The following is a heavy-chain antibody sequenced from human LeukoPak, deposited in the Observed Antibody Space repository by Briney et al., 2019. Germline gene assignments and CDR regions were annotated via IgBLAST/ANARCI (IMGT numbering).Heavy chain of an antibody. D-gene: IGHD4/OR15-4a*01. J-gene: IGHJ4*02. CDR3: ARCLHDYGCLAYFDY. CDR2: TYYKSKRNN. V-gene: IGHV6-1*01. CDR1: GDSHSNNSAA. Sequence: SHTLALPCAISGDSHSNNSAAWNWITQSRSRGLERQGRTYYKSKRNNDYAVSVRSRITINPDTSKNPFSLQLNSVTPEDTAIYYCARCLHDYGCLAYFDYWGEGTLVTVSS.